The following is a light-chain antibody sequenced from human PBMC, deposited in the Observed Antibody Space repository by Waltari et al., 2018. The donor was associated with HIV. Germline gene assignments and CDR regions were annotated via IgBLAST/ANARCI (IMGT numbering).Light chain of an antibody. V-gene: IGKV1-5*03. CDR3: QQYNRPWT. CDR2: KAS. Sequence: DIQMTHSPSTLSASVGDRATITCWARQSMSTWLAWYQQKPGKAPNLLIYKASTLEIGVPSRFSGSGSGTEFTLTISSLQPDDFATYYCQQYNRPWTFGQGTKVEIK. J-gene: IGKJ1*01. CDR1: QSMSTW.